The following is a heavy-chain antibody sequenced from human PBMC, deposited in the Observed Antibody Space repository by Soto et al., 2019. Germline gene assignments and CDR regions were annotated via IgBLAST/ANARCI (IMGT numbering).Heavy chain of an antibody. V-gene: IGHV5-51*01. CDR2: IYPGDSDT. D-gene: IGHD3-3*01. CDR3: VLTSHGVDV. J-gene: IGHJ6*02. CDR1: GYTFTDYW. Sequence: GESLKISCKGSGYTFTDYWIGWVRQLPGKGLEWMGIIYPGDSDTRYSPSFQGHVTITVDKSTSTAYLQWNTLKASDTATIFGVLTSHGVDVWGQGTTVTVSS.